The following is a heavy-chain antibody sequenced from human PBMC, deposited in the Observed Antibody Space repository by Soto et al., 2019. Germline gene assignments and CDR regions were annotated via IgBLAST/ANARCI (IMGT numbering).Heavy chain of an antibody. CDR2: ISGSGGST. D-gene: IGHD4-17*01. CDR1: GFTFSSYA. Sequence: GGSLILSCAASGFTFSSYAMSWVRQAPGKGLERVSAISGSGGSTYYVDSVKGRFTISRDNSKNTLYLQMNSLRAEDTAVYYCAKGGEATVGTPGWCDYCGLGT. J-gene: IGHJ4*02. CDR3: AKGGEATVGTPGWCDY. V-gene: IGHV3-23*01.